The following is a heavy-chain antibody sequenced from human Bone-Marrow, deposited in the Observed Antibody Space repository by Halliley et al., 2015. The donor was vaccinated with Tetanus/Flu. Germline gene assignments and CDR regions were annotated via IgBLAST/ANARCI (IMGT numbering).Heavy chain of an antibody. V-gene: IGHV3-23*01. CDR3: AKIPLWDFYYNAMDV. Sequence: SLRLSRAASGFTVSSFAMTWVRQAPEKGLEWVSGTSGSGGYTYYEDSVKGRFTISRDNSKNTLYLQMNSLRVEDTAVYYCAKIPLWDFYYNAMDVWGQGTTVTVSS. CDR2: TSGSGGYT. D-gene: IGHD5-18*01. CDR1: GFTVSSFA. J-gene: IGHJ6*02.